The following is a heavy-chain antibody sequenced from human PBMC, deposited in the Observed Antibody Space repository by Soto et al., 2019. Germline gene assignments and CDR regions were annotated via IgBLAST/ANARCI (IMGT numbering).Heavy chain of an antibody. V-gene: IGHV3-73*01. CDR1: GFTFSGSA. D-gene: IGHD5-18*01. CDR3: TSQGYSYGFVY. CDR2: IRSKANSYAT. J-gene: IGHJ4*02. Sequence: GGSLRLSCAASGFTFSGSAMHWVRQASGKGLEWVGRIRSKANSYATAYVASEKGRFTISRDDSKNTAYLQMNSLKTEDTAVYYCTSQGYSYGFVYWGQGTLVTVSS.